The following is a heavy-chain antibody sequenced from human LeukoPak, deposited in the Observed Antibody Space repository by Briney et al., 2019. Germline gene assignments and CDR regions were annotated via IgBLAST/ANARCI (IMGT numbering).Heavy chain of an antibody. CDR3: ARLGPGDSSGYPNHAFDI. CDR2: ISSSSSYI. CDR1: GFTFSSYS. J-gene: IGHJ3*02. Sequence: GGSLRLSCAASGFTFSSYSMNWVRQAPGKGLEWVSSISSSSSYIYYADSVKGRFTISRDNAKNSLYLQVNSLRAEDTAVYYCARLGPGDSSGYPNHAFDIWGQGTMVTVSS. V-gene: IGHV3-21*01. D-gene: IGHD3-22*01.